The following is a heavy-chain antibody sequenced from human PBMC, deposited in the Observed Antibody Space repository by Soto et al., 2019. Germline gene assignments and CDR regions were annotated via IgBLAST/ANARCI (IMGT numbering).Heavy chain of an antibody. CDR3: ASIHDYSNYYDYYYYYGMDV. CDR1: GYPFTGYD. J-gene: IGHJ6*01. V-gene: IGHV1-8*01. CDR2: MNPNSGNT. D-gene: IGHD4-4*01. Sequence: SVKVSCRAPGYPFTGYDINWVRQATGQGLEWMGWMNPNSGNTGYSQKFQGRVTMTRNTSISTAYMELSSLRSEETAVYYCASIHDYSNYYDYYYYYGMDVWGQGTTVTVSS.